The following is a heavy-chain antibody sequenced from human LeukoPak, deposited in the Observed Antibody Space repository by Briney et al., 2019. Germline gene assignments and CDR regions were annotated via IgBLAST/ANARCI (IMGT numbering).Heavy chain of an antibody. CDR3: ARGDLSMVHNSFEM. CDR1: GFTFSNYG. Sequence: GGSLRLSCAASGFTFSNYGIHRVRQAPGKGLEWVAVIGSDGINKFYADSVKGRFTCSRDNYENTLYLQMNSLRAEDTAIYYCARGDLSMVHNSFEMWGQGTMVAVSS. V-gene: IGHV3-33*01. CDR2: IGSDGINK. D-gene: IGHD3-10*01. J-gene: IGHJ3*02.